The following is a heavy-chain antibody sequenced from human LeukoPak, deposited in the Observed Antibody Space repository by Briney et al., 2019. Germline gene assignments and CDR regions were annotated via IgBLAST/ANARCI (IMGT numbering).Heavy chain of an antibody. V-gene: IGHV4-34*01. J-gene: IGHJ2*01. CDR3: ARLGYCTNGVCYPSYWYFDL. CDR2: INHSGST. Sequence: SETLSLTCAVYGGSFSGYYWSWIRQPPGKGLEWIGEINHSGSTNYNPSLKSRVTISVDTSKNQFSLKLSSVTAADTAVYYCARLGYCTNGVCYPSYWYFDLWGRGTLVTVSS. CDR1: GGSFSGYY. D-gene: IGHD2-8*01.